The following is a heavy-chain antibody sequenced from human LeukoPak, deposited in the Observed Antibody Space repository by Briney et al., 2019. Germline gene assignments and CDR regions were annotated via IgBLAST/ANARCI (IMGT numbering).Heavy chain of an antibody. CDR3: AKKGSESGSYYFDY. Sequence: ETLSLTCTVSGYSISSGYYWGWIRQPPGKGLEWVSAISGSGGSTYYADSVKGRFTISRDNSKNTLYLQMNSLRAEDTAVYYCAKKGSESGSYYFDYWGQGTLVTVSS. J-gene: IGHJ4*02. D-gene: IGHD1-26*01. CDR1: GYSISSGYY. V-gene: IGHV3-23*01. CDR2: ISGSGGST.